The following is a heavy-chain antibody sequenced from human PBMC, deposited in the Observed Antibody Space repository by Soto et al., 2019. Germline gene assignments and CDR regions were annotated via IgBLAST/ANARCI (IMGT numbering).Heavy chain of an antibody. CDR2: TSGSGGWS. D-gene: IGHD2-21*01. V-gene: IGHV3-23*01. J-gene: IGHJ6*03. CDR1: RSSFSSYA. Sequence: QLLESGRGVVPPGGSLRLACSASRSSFSSYAINWVRQPPGKGLEWVSSTSGSGGWSDYGDSVKGRFTVSRDNGRSMVYLQMNNLRVEDTAEYFCTTSPSGNCPGGYYHYMEVWGKWTAVIVS. CDR3: TTSPSGNCPGGYYHYMEV.